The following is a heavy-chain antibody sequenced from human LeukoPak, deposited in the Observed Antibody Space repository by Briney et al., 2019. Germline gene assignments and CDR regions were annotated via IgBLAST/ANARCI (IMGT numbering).Heavy chain of an antibody. CDR2: ISGSGGST. V-gene: IGHV3-23*01. CDR1: GFTFDDYA. J-gene: IGHJ4*02. CDR3: AKSPLGSCSGAVCYPFDY. Sequence: GGSLRLSCAASGFTFDDYAMHWVRQAPGKGLEGVSAISGSGGSTYYADSVKGRFTISRDNSKNTLYLQMNSLRAEDTAVYYCAKSPLGSCSGAVCYPFDYWGQGTLVTVSS. D-gene: IGHD2-15*01.